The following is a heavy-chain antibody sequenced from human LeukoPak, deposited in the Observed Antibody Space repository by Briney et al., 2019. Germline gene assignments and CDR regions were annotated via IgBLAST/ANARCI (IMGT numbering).Heavy chain of an antibody. Sequence: GGSLRLSCAASGFALSNNYVGWVRQAPGGGLHWVSLLYSGGDTYYADSVKGRFTISRDTSKNTLYLQMNSLRVDDTAVYYCARGHISDPSFDYWGQGTLVTVSS. CDR3: ARGHISDPSFDY. V-gene: IGHV3-53*01. CDR2: LYSGGDT. J-gene: IGHJ4*02. D-gene: IGHD3-22*01. CDR1: GFALSNNY.